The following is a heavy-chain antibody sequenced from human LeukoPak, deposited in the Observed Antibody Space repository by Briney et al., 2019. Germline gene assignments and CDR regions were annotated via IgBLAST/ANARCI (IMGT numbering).Heavy chain of an antibody. CDR3: ARELGPYSGYDSAFDI. CDR2: INPNSGGT. CDR1: GYTFTGYY. V-gene: IGHV1-2*02. Sequence: ASVKVSCKASGYTFTGYYMHWVRQAPGQGLEWMGWINPNSGGTNYAQKFQGRVTMTRDTSISTAYMEPSRLRSDDTAVYYCARELGPYSGYDSAFDIWGQGTMVTVSS. J-gene: IGHJ3*02. D-gene: IGHD5-12*01.